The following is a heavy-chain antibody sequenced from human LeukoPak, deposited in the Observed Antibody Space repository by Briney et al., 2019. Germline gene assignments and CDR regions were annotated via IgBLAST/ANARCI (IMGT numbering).Heavy chain of an antibody. Sequence: GGSLRLSCAASGFTFRTYGMNWARQAPGKGLEWVSAISGSGGSTYYADSVKGRFTISRDNSKNTLYLQMNSLRAEDTAVYYCAIIDDYGDYGGYWGQGTLVTVSS. CDR3: AIIDDYGDYGGY. V-gene: IGHV3-23*01. D-gene: IGHD4-17*01. J-gene: IGHJ4*02. CDR2: ISGSGGST. CDR1: GFTFRTYG.